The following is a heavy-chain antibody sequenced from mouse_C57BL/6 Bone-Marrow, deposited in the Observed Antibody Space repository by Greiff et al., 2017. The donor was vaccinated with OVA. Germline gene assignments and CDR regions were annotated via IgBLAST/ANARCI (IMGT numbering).Heavy chain of an antibody. CDR3: AKGGYYGSFAWFAY. J-gene: IGHJ3*01. V-gene: IGHV1-81*01. Sequence: QVQLQQSGAELARPGASVKLSCKASGYTFTSYGISWVKQRTGQGLEWIGEIYPRRGNTYYNEKFKGKATLTADKSSSTAYMELRSLTSEDSAVYFCAKGGYYGSFAWFAYWGQGTLVTVSA. CDR2: IYPRRGNT. CDR1: GYTFTSYG. D-gene: IGHD1-1*01.